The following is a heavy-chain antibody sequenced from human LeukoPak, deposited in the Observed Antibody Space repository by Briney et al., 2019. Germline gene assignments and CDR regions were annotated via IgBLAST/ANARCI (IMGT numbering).Heavy chain of an antibody. J-gene: IGHJ4*02. CDR1: GYSISSGCY. D-gene: IGHD3-10*01. V-gene: IGHV4-38-2*02. CDR3: ARVLYYYGSASPYYFDY. Sequence: PSETLSLTCTASGYSISSGCYWGWIRQPPGKGLEWIGSIYHSGSIYYNTSLKSRVTISVDMSKNQFSLKLNSVTAADTAVYYCARVLYYYGSASPYYFDYWGQGTLVTVSS. CDR2: IYHSGSI.